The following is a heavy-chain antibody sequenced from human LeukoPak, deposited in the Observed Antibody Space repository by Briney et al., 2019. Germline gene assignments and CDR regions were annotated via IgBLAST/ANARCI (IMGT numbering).Heavy chain of an antibody. V-gene: IGHV1-2*04. D-gene: IGHD3-16*02. CDR1: GYTFTGYY. Sequence: ASVKVSCKASGYTFTGYYMHWVRQAPGQGLEWMGWINPNSGGTNYAQKFQGWVTMTRDTSISTAYMELSRLRSDDTAVYYCAMGDYVWGSYRRHFDYWGQGTLVTVSS. J-gene: IGHJ4*02. CDR3: AMGDYVWGSYRRHFDY. CDR2: INPNSGGT.